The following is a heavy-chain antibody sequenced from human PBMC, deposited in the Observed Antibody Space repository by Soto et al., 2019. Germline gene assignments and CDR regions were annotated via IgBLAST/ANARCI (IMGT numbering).Heavy chain of an antibody. CDR1: GFTFISHW. Sequence: EVQLVESGGGLVQPGGSLRLSCAASGFTFISHWIHWVRQTPGKGLVWVSRIDVGGNNRNYADSVKGRFTISRDNAKKQGYLQMNSLGADDTAVYFCVRGIYQKFGMDVWGQGTTV. CDR3: VRGIYQKFGMDV. J-gene: IGHJ6*02. CDR2: IDVGGNNR. V-gene: IGHV3-74*01. D-gene: IGHD3-3*02.